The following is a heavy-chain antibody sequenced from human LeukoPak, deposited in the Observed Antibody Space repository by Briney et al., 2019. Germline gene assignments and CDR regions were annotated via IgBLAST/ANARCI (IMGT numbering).Heavy chain of an antibody. CDR3: ARDRVYYYDSSGYYLGAFDI. D-gene: IGHD3-22*01. Sequence: SQTLSLTCTVSGGSISSGGYYWSWIRQHPGKGLEWIGYIYYSGSTYYNPSLKSRVTISVDTSKNQFSLKLSSVTAADTAVYYCARDRVYYYDSSGYYLGAFDIWGRGTMVTVSS. CDR1: GGSISSGGYY. CDR2: IYYSGST. J-gene: IGHJ3*02. V-gene: IGHV4-31*03.